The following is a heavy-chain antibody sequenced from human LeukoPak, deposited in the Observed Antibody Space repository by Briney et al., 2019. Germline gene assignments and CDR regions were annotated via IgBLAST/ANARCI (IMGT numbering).Heavy chain of an antibody. D-gene: IGHD6-13*01. CDR1: GFTFSSYA. CDR3: AKGSGSSWYRLYYYYMDV. J-gene: IGHJ6*03. Sequence: QSGGSLRLSCAASGFTFSSYAMSWLRQAPGKGLEWVSAISGSGGSTYYADSVKGRFTISRDNSKNTLYLQMNSLRAEDTAVYYCAKGSGSSWYRLYYYYMDVWGKGTTVTVSS. CDR2: ISGSGGST. V-gene: IGHV3-23*01.